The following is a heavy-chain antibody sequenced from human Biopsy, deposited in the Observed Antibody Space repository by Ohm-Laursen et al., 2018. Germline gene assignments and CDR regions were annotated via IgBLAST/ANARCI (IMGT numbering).Heavy chain of an antibody. CDR2: ISYSRDT. J-gene: IGHJ6*02. V-gene: IGHV4-59*08. CDR1: GGSISGSS. Sequence: SDTLSLTCTVSGGSISGSSWSWIRQAPGKGLEWIGYISYSRDTNYNPSPKSLITISVDTSKNQLSLKLRSVTAADTAVYYCALETTYCSGNRCYPDGMDVWGQGTTVTVSS. D-gene: IGHD2-15*01. CDR3: ALETTYCSGNRCYPDGMDV.